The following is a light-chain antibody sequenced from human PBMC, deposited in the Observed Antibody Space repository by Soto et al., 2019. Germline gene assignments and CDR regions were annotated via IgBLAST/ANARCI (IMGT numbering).Light chain of an antibody. CDR3: QQYGSSPLT. CDR2: DTS. V-gene: IGKV3-20*01. CDR1: QSVSSSY. Sequence: EIVLTQSPGTLSLSPGERATLSCRASQSVSSSYLAWYQQKPGQAPRLLIYDTSSRATGIPDRFSGSGSGTDFTLTISRLEPEDLAVYYCQQYGSSPLTFGPGTKVDIK. J-gene: IGKJ3*01.